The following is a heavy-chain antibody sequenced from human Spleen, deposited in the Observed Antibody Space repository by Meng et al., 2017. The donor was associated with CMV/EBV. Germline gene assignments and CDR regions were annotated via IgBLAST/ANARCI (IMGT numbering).Heavy chain of an antibody. V-gene: IGHV3-23*01. J-gene: IGHJ4*02. CDR3: AKSRNGYGGEDH. CDR2: ISDSGGNT. CDR1: GVTVNIES. Sequence: AADGVTVNIESMNCVRQAPGKGRELSSTISDSGGNTYYPESVKGRFTISRDNSNKTVYLQMNRLSAEDTAIYYCAKSRNGYGGEDHWGQGMLVTVSS. D-gene: IGHD5-12*01.